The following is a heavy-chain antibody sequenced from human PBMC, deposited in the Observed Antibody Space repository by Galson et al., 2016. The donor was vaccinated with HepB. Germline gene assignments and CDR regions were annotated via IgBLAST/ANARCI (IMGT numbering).Heavy chain of an antibody. V-gene: IGHV3-7*01. Sequence: SLRLSCAASGFTFSSYWMSWVRQAPGKGLEWVANIKQDGSEKYYVDSVKGRFTISRDNAKNSLYLQMNSLRAEDTAVYYCAGAAERWSSSHGKYWGQGTLVTVSS. CDR3: AGAAERWSSSHGKY. J-gene: IGHJ4*02. CDR1: GFTFSSYW. D-gene: IGHD6-13*01. CDR2: IKQDGSEK.